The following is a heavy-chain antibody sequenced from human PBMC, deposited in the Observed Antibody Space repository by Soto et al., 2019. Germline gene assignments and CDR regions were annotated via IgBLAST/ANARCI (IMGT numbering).Heavy chain of an antibody. CDR3: ASRARLRIKSLGMEV. J-gene: IGHJ6*02. Sequence: PSETLSLTCAVYGGSFSGYYWSWIRQPPGKGLEWIGEINHSGSTNYNPSLKSRVTISVDTSKNQFSLKLSSVTAADTAVYYCASRARLRIKSLGMEVWGQGTTVTVS. CDR2: INHSGST. V-gene: IGHV4-34*01. D-gene: IGHD3-16*02. CDR1: GGSFSGYY.